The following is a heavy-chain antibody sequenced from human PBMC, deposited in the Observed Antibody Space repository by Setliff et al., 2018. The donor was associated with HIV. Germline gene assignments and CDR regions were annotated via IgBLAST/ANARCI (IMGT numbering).Heavy chain of an antibody. Sequence: SETLSLTCGVSGGYFSDYHWTWIRQSPGKGLEWIGEVSDSGTTNYNPSLKSRVTISVDTSKIQFSLNLNSVTAADTAVYYYARAKLGWRPYAMDVWGQGTAVTVSS. CDR1: GGYFSDYH. CDR3: ARAKLGWRPYAMDV. J-gene: IGHJ6*02. CDR2: VSDSGTT. D-gene: IGHD6-13*01. V-gene: IGHV4-34*01.